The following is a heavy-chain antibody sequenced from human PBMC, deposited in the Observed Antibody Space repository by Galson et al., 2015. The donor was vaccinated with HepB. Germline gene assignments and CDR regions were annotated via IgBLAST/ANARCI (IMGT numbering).Heavy chain of an antibody. Sequence: SLRLSCAASGLTFSSYAMSWVRQAPGKGLEWVSGISGSGDITHYADSVKGRFTISRDNSKNTLFLQINSLSAEDTAVYYCARQRWSGFYPYYYYYYMDVWGKGTTVTVSS. CDR3: ARQRWSGFYPYYYYYYMDV. CDR2: ISGSGDIT. V-gene: IGHV3-23*01. J-gene: IGHJ6*03. CDR1: GLTFSSYA. D-gene: IGHD3-3*01.